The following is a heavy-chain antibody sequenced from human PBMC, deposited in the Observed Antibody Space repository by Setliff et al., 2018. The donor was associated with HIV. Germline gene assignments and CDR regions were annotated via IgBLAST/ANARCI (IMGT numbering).Heavy chain of an antibody. V-gene: IGHV4-61*09. CDR3: ARGPGWPNWFDP. Sequence: SETLSLTCTVSGGSISSGSYYWSWIRQPAGKGLEWIGHIYTSGSTNYNPSLKSRVTISVDTSKNQFSLKLSSVTAADTAVYYCARGPGWPNWFDPWGQGTLVIVSS. D-gene: IGHD6-19*01. CDR2: IYTSGST. J-gene: IGHJ5*02. CDR1: GGSISSGSYY.